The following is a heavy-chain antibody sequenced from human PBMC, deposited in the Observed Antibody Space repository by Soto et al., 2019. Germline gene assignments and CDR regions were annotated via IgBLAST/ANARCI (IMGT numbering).Heavy chain of an antibody. Sequence: SETLSLTCTVSGGSISSGDYYWSWIRQPPGKGLEWIGYIYYSGSTYYNPSLKSRVTISVDTSKNQFSLKLSSVTAADTAVYYCAREEFGGSGSYYDAAYYYGMDVWGQGTTVTVSS. CDR2: IYYSGST. CDR3: AREEFGGSGSYYDAAYYYGMDV. J-gene: IGHJ6*02. CDR1: GGSISSGDYY. D-gene: IGHD3-10*01. V-gene: IGHV4-30-4*01.